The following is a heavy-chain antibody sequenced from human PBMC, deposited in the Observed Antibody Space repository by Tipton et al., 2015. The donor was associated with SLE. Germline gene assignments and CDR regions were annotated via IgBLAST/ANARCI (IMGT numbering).Heavy chain of an antibody. D-gene: IGHD6-19*01. V-gene: IGHV4-59*11. Sequence: TLSLTCTVSGGSISSHYWSWIRQPPGKGLEWIGYIYYSGSTNYNPSLKSRVTISVDTSKNQFSLKLSSVTAADTAVYYCARDPPSGADAFDIWGQGTMVPVSS. CDR2: IYYSGST. CDR1: GGSISSHY. J-gene: IGHJ3*02. CDR3: ARDPPSGADAFDI.